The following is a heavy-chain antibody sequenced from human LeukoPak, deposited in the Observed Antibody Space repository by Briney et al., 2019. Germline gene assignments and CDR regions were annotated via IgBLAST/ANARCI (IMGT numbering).Heavy chain of an antibody. CDR3: ARVRNGSYYSVDY. CDR1: GGSISSGGYY. CDR2: INQDGSAK. J-gene: IGHJ4*02. D-gene: IGHD1-26*01. Sequence: ETLSLTCTVSGGSISSGGYYWSWVRQAPGKGLEWVPNINQDGSAKYYVDSVKGRFTISRDNAKNSLYLQMNSLRAEDAALYYCARVRNGSYYSVDYWGQGTRVTVSS. V-gene: IGHV3-7*01.